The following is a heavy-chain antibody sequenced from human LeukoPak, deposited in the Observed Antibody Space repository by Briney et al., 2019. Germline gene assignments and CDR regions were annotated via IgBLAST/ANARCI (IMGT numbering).Heavy chain of an antibody. J-gene: IGHJ3*02. V-gene: IGHV3-33*08. D-gene: IGHD2-21*02. CDR1: GFTSSSYA. Sequence: GGSLRLSCAASGFTSSSYALNWVRQAPGKGLEWVAVIWYDGSNKYYADSVKGRFTIFRDNSKNTLYLQMNSLRAEDTAVYYCATLAYCGGDCYEHDAFDIWGQGTMVTVSS. CDR2: IWYDGSNK. CDR3: ATLAYCGGDCYEHDAFDI.